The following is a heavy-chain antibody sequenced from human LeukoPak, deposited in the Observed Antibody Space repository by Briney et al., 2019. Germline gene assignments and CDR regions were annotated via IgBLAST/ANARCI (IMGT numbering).Heavy chain of an antibody. Sequence: SQTLSLTCTVSGGPISSGGHYWGWIRQQPGKGLEWIGYIYYRGTTYYNPSLKSRVSISLDTFKNQVSLKLTSVTAADTAVYYCARGADYGGNSVPFDYWGQGTLVTVSS. V-gene: IGHV4-31*03. CDR2: IYYRGTT. CDR3: ARGADYGGNSVPFDY. D-gene: IGHD4-23*01. J-gene: IGHJ4*02. CDR1: GGPISSGGHY.